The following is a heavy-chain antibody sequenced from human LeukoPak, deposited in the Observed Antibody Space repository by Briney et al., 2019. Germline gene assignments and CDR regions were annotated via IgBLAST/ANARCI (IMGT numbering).Heavy chain of an antibody. CDR3: ARGGNIDGLDY. Sequence: SETLSLTCTVSGGSINGYYWGWIPQPPGGGLVGIGYIYYSGTTNYNPSLKSRFTLSVDTSKNQFSLKVSSVTTADTAVYYCARGGNIDGLDYWGQGTLVTVSS. CDR1: GGSINGYY. J-gene: IGHJ4*02. V-gene: IGHV4-59*01. CDR2: IYYSGTT. D-gene: IGHD5-18*01.